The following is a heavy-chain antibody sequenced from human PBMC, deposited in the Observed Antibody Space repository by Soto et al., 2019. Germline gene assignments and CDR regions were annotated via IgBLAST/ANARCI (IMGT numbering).Heavy chain of an antibody. CDR2: ISGSGGRT. Sequence: GGSLRLSCAASGFTFSSYAMSWVRQAPGKGLEWVSAISGSGGRTYYAGSVKGRFTISRDNSKNTLYLQMNSLRVEDTAIYYCVREWVVTYGIHPPLYLDSWGQGTTVTVPS. D-gene: IGHD2-15*01. V-gene: IGHV3-23*01. CDR3: VREWVVTYGIHPPLYLDS. J-gene: IGHJ6*02. CDR1: GFTFSSYA.